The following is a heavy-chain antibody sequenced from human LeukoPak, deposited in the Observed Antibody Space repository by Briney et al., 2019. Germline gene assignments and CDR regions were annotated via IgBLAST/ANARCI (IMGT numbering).Heavy chain of an antibody. CDR3: ASPVYPGPQYFQH. Sequence: SETLSLTCAVYGGSFSGYYWSWIRQPPGKGLEWIGEINHSGSTNYNPPLKSRVTISVDTSKNQFSLKLSSVTAADTAVYYCASPVYPGPQYFQHWGQGTLVTVSS. V-gene: IGHV4-34*01. CDR2: INHSGST. J-gene: IGHJ1*01. CDR1: GGSFSGYY. D-gene: IGHD2-2*02.